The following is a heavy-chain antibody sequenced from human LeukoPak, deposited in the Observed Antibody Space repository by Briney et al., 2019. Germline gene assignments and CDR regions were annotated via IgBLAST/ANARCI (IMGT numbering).Heavy chain of an antibody. CDR1: GGSISSYY. CDR2: IYSSGSA. V-gene: IGHV4-4*07. D-gene: IGHD3-3*01. CDR3: ARDLGFWSGPDY. J-gene: IGHJ4*01. Sequence: PPETLSLTCTVSGGSISSYYWSWIRQPAGKGLQWIGRIYSSGSANYNPSLKSRVTMSVDTSKNQFSLRLSSVTAADTAVYYCARDLGFWSGPDYWGHGTLVTVSS.